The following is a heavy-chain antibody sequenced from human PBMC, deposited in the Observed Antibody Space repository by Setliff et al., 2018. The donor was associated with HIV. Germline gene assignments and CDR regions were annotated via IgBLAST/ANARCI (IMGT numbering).Heavy chain of an antibody. CDR3: ARDQARGIVVVPAFDY. D-gene: IGHD2-2*01. CDR1: GFTFSSYS. CDR2: ISSSSSYI. V-gene: IGHV3-21*01. J-gene: IGHJ4*02. Sequence: GESLKISCAASGFTFSSYSMNWVRQAPGKGLEWVSSISSSSSYIYYADSVKGRFTISRDNAKNSLYLQMNSLRAEDTAVYYCARDQARGIVVVPAFDYWGQGTLVTVSS.